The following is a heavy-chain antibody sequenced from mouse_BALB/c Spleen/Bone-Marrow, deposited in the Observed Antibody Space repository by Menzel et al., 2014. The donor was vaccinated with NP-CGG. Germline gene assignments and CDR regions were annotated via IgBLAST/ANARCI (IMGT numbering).Heavy chain of an antibody. V-gene: IGHV3-2*02. J-gene: IGHJ2*01. CDR3: ARRYYYFDY. CDR1: GYSITSDYA. CDR2: ISYSGCT. Sequence: EVQLQQSGPGLVKPSQSLSLTCTVTGYSITSDYAWNWIRQFPGNKLEWMGYISYSGCTDYNPSLKSRISITRDTSKNQFFLQLNSVTTEDTATYYCARRYYYFDYWGRGTTLTVSS. D-gene: IGHD1-1*01.